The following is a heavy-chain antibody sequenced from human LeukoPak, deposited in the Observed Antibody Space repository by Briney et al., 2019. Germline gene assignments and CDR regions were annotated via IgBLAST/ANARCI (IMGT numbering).Heavy chain of an antibody. CDR2: IKTDGSEK. J-gene: IGHJ4*02. Sequence: GGSLRLSCEGSGFTFSNYWMGWVRQAPGKGLQWVANIKTDGSEKYVDSVKGRFTISRDNAKNSLYLQMNSLRAEDTAVYYCARDLLGYCSGGSCDYLFDYWGQGTLVTVSS. CDR1: GFTFSNYW. D-gene: IGHD2-15*01. V-gene: IGHV3-7*01. CDR3: ARDLLGYCSGGSCDYLFDY.